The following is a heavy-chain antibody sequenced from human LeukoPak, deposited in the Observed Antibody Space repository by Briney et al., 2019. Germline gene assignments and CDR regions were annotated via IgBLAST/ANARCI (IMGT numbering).Heavy chain of an antibody. V-gene: IGHV1-69*13. J-gene: IGHJ4*02. CDR1: GYTFIGYY. D-gene: IGHD3-16*02. CDR3: THLGELSLYDY. CDR2: IIPIFGTA. Sequence: GASVKVSCKASGYTFIGYYIHWIRQAPGQGLEWMGGIIPIFGTANYAQKFQGRVTITADESTSTAYMELSSLRSEDTAVYYCTHLGELSLYDYWGQGTLVTVSS.